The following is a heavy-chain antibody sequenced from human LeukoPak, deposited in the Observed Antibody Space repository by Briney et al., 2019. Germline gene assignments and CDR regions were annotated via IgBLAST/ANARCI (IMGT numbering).Heavy chain of an antibody. CDR2: IRYDGSNK. J-gene: IGHJ6*03. Sequence: GGSLRLSCAASGFTFSSYAMSWVRQAPGKGLEWVAFIRYDGSNKYYADSVKGRFTISRDNSKNTLYLQMNSLRAEDTAVYYCAKVRAVPAAAYYYYYYMDVWGKGTTVTVSS. D-gene: IGHD2-2*01. CDR1: GFTFSSYA. V-gene: IGHV3-30*02. CDR3: AKVRAVPAAAYYYYYYMDV.